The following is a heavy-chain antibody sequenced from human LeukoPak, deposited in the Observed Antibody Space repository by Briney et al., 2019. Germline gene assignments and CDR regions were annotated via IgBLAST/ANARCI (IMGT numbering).Heavy chain of an antibody. V-gene: IGHV3-7*01. CDR3: ARAVGASRHDAFDI. Sequence: GGSPRLSCAASGFTFSSYWMSWVRQAPGKGLEWVANIKQDGSEKYYVDSVKGRFTISRDNAKNSLYLQMNSLRAEDTAVYYCARAVGASRHDAFDIWGQGTMVTVSS. D-gene: IGHD1-26*01. J-gene: IGHJ3*02. CDR2: IKQDGSEK. CDR1: GFTFSSYW.